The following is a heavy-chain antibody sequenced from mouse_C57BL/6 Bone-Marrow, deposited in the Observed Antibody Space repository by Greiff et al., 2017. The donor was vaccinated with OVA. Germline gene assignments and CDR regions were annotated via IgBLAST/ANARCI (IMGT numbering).Heavy chain of an antibody. CDR2: IYPGDGDT. D-gene: IGHD2-5*01. V-gene: IGHV1-82*01. J-gene: IGHJ3*01. CDR3: ARLDSNPFAY. Sequence: QVQLQQSGPELVKPGASVKISCKASGYAFSSSWMNWVKQRPGTGLEWIGRIYPGDGDTNYNGKFKGKATLTADKSSSTAYMQLSSLTSEDSAVYFCARLDSNPFAYWGQGTLVTVSA. CDR1: GYAFSSSW.